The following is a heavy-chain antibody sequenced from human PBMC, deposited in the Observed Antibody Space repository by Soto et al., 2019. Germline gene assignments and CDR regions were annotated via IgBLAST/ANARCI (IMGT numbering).Heavy chain of an antibody. CDR2: ISGSGGST. CDR1: GFTFSSYA. CDR3: AKDFKVYCSGGSCPFDP. V-gene: IGHV3-23*01. D-gene: IGHD2-15*01. Sequence: GGSLRLSCAASGFTFSSYAMSWVRQAPGKGLEWVSAISGSGGSTYYADSVKGRFTISRDNSKNTLYLQMNSLRAEDTAVYYCAKDFKVYCSGGSCPFDPWGQGTLVTVSS. J-gene: IGHJ5*02.